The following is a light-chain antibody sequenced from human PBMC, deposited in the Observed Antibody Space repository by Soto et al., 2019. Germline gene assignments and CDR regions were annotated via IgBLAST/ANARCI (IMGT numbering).Light chain of an antibody. CDR1: QSISSY. CDR3: QQSYSTLYS. J-gene: IGKJ2*01. CDR2: AAS. V-gene: IGKV1-39*01. Sequence: DIQMTQSPSSLSAYVGDRVTITCRASQSISSYLNWYQQKPGKAPKLLIYAASRLQSGVPSRFSGSGSGTDFTLTISRLQPEDFATYYCQQSYSTLYSFGQGTKLEIK.